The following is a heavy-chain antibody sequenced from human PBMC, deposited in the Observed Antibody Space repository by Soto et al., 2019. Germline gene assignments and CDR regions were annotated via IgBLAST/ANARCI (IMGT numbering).Heavy chain of an antibody. CDR1: GFTFSSYG. Sequence: QVQLVESGGGVVQPGRSLRLSCAASGFTFSSYGMHWVRQAPGKGLAWVAVISYDGSNKYYADSVKGRFTISRDNSKNTLYLQMNSLRAEDTAVYYCAKDSGGNSVFDYWGQGTLVTVSS. V-gene: IGHV3-30*18. CDR2: ISYDGSNK. CDR3: AKDSGGNSVFDY. D-gene: IGHD2-15*01. J-gene: IGHJ4*02.